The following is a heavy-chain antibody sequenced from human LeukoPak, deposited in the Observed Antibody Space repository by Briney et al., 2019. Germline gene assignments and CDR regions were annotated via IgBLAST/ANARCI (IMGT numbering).Heavy chain of an antibody. CDR1: GFTFSTYW. CDR2: IKQDGSEI. V-gene: IGHV3-7*04. J-gene: IGHJ4*02. CDR3: ARDKVTGATKFDY. Sequence: GGSLRFSCAGSGFTFSTYWMSWVRQTPGKGLEWVANIKQDGSEIYYVDSVKGRFTISRDNAKNSLYLQMNSLRAEDTAVYYCARDKVTGATKFDYWGQGTLVTVSS. D-gene: IGHD1-26*01.